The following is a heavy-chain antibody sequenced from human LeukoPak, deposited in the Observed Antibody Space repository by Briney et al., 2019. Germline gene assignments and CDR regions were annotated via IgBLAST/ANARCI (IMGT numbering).Heavy chain of an antibody. D-gene: IGHD3-3*01. Sequence: GGSLRLSCAAFGFTLSNVWMTWVRQAPGKGLEWVGRIKSKTDGGTTDYAAPVKGRSTISRDDSKNTVYLQMNSLRAEDTAVYYCARSITIFGVNCDYWGQGTLVTVSS. J-gene: IGHJ4*02. V-gene: IGHV3-15*01. CDR1: GFTLSNVW. CDR2: IKSKTDGGTT. CDR3: ARSITIFGVNCDY.